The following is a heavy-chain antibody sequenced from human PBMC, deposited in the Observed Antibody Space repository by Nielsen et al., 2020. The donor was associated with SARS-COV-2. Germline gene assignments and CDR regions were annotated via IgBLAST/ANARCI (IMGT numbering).Heavy chain of an antibody. V-gene: IGHV4-59*01. J-gene: IGHJ4*02. CDR1: GVSISTNY. D-gene: IGHD3-3*01. Sequence: SETLSLTCIVSGVSISTNYWSWIRQSPGKGLEWIGYISYNGRPTYNPSLRSRVTISLDPSKDQFSLNVNSVTAADTAVYYCARGSDEGLALWGQGTLVTVSS. CDR3: ARGSDEGLAL. CDR2: ISYNGRP.